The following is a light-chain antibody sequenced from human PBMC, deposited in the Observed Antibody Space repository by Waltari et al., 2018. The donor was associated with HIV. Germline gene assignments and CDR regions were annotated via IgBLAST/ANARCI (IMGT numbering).Light chain of an antibody. CDR2: GAS. J-gene: IGKJ3*01. CDR1: QKITNTY. V-gene: IGKV3-20*01. CDR3: QRYDSSPFT. Sequence: EIVLTQSPGTLSVSPGERVTLSCRASQKITNTYLAWYQQRPGQSPRLLIYGASSRATGVPSRFSGSGSGTDFTLTISGLEPEDFAVYYCQRYDSSPFTFGPGTKVEIK.